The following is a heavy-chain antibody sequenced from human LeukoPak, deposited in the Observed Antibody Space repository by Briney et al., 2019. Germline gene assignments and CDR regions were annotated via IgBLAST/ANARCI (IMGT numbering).Heavy chain of an antibody. CDR2: INQDGSEE. CDR1: GFSFSDYW. CDR3: ARDGSKSCSGGSCYLNWFDP. V-gene: IGHV3-7*01. Sequence: GGSLRLSCGASGFSFSDYWMTWVRQAPGKGLEWVANINQDGSEEYYVASVKGRFTISRDNAKNSQYLQMTSLRAEDTAVYYCARDGSKSCSGGSCYLNWFDPWGQGTLVTVSS. J-gene: IGHJ5*02. D-gene: IGHD2-15*01.